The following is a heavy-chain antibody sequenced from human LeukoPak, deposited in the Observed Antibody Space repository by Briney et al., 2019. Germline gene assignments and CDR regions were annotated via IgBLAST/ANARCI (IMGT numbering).Heavy chain of an antibody. Sequence: KPGGSLRLSCAASGFTFSSYSMNWVRRAPGKGLEWVSSISSSSSYIYYADSVKGRFTISRDNAKNSLYLQMNSLRAEDTAVYYCARDLGGWYVRAFDIWGQGTMVTVSS. D-gene: IGHD6-19*01. CDR1: GFTFSSYS. CDR2: ISSSSSYI. V-gene: IGHV3-21*01. J-gene: IGHJ3*02. CDR3: ARDLGGWYVRAFDI.